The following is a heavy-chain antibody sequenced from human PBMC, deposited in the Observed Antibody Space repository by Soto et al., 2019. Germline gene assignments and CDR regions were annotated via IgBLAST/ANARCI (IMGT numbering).Heavy chain of an antibody. D-gene: IGHD2-2*01. CDR3: ETGTPQSTSWFDD. CDR1: VLTFCSYA. J-gene: IGHJ4*02. Sequence: GGSLRLSCAASVLTFCSYAMSWVRQPPGKGLEGVSAISGSGGSTYYADSVKGRFTISRDNSKNTLYLQMNSLRAEDTAVYSCETGTPQSTSWFDDWGQGPLDTVSS. CDR2: ISGSGGST. V-gene: IGHV3-23*01.